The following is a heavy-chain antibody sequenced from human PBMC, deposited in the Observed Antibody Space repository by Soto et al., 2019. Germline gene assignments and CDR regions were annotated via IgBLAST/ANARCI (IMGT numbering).Heavy chain of an antibody. V-gene: IGHV3-9*01. D-gene: IGHD6-19*01. CDR3: AKAVGYSSGWYAY. CDR1: GFTFDDYA. Sequence: EVQLVESGGGLVQPGRSLRLSCAASGFTFDDYAMHWVRQAPGKGLEWVSGISWNSGSIGYADSVKGRFTISRDNAKNSLYLQMNSLRAEDTALYYCAKAVGYSSGWYAYWGQGTLVTVSS. CDR2: ISWNSGSI. J-gene: IGHJ4*02.